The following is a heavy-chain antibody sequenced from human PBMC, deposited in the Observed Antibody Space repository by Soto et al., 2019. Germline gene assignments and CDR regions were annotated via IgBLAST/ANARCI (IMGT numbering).Heavy chain of an antibody. D-gene: IGHD3-10*01. V-gene: IGHV4-59*08. J-gene: IGHJ6*03. CDR1: GGSISSYY. CDR2: IYYSGST. Sequence: SETLSLTCTVSGGSISSYYWSWIRQPPGKGLEWIGYIYYSGSTNYNPSLKSRVTISVDTSKNQFSLKLSSVTAADAAVYYCARHSGSLWFGELSLYYYYYMYVWGKGTTVTVSS. CDR3: ARHSGSLWFGELSLYYYYYMYV.